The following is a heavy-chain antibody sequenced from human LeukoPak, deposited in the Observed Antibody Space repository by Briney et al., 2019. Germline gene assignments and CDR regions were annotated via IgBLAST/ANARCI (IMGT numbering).Heavy chain of an antibody. CDR2: IYYSGIT. Sequence: SETLSLTCSVSGGSISSYYWSWIRQPPGKGLEWIGYIYYSGITYYNPSLKSRVAISVDTSKKQFSLKLSSVTAADTAVYYCARGYGGYYYYMDVWGKGTTVTVSS. V-gene: IGHV4-59*01. J-gene: IGHJ6*03. CDR1: GGSISSYY. D-gene: IGHD4-23*01. CDR3: ARGYGGYYYYMDV.